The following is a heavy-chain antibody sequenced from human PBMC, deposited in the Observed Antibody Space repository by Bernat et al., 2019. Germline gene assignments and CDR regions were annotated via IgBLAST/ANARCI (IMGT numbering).Heavy chain of an antibody. CDR1: GFTFDDYA. D-gene: IGHD6-19*01. V-gene: IGHV3-43*02. CDR3: AKDIASGIGVADPADDY. CDR2: ISGDGGST. J-gene: IGHJ4*02. Sequence: EVQLVESGGGVVQPGGSLRLSCAASGFTFDDYAMHWVRQAPGKGLEWVSLISGDGGSTYYADSVKGRFTISRDNSKNSLYLQMNSLRTEDTALYYCAKDIASGIGVADPADDYWGQGTLVTVSS.